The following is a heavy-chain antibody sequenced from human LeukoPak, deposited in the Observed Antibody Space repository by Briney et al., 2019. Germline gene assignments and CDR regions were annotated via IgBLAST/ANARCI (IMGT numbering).Heavy chain of an antibody. CDR2: ISYSGTT. Sequence: PSETLSLTCTVSGGSISSGSYYWSWIRQPPGKGLEWIGSISYSGTTYYNPSLKSRVTISVDTSKNQFSLKLTSVAAADTAVYYCARISRPADRTVRPYYMNVWGKGATVTVSS. V-gene: IGHV4-39*01. J-gene: IGHJ6*03. CDR1: GGSISSGSYY. CDR3: ARISRPADRTVRPYYMNV.